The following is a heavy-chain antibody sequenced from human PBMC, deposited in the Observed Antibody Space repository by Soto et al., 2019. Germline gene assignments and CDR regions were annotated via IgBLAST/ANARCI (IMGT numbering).Heavy chain of an antibody. D-gene: IGHD3-16*01. CDR1: GYTFINYD. V-gene: IGHV1-8*02. CDR2: MNPGSGKT. Sequence: ASVKVSCKASGYTFINYDISWVRQATGQGLEWMGWMNPGSGKTGYANKFQGRVTMTRDACTSTAHLELSSLTSEDTAVYYCARMASFGTLNGFDPWGQGTLVTSPQ. J-gene: IGHJ5*02. CDR3: ARMASFGTLNGFDP.